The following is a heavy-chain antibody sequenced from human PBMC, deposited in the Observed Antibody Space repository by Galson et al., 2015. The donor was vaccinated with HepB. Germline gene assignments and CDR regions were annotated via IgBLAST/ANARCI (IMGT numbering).Heavy chain of an antibody. J-gene: IGHJ6*03. CDR2: IIPILGIA. Sequence: SVKVSCKASGGTFSSYAISWVRQAPGQGLEWMGGIIPILGIANYAQKFQGRVTITADKSTSTAYMELSSLRSEDTAVYYCARGVGGVVPAAMSSMGNYYYMDVWGKGTTVTVSS. D-gene: IGHD2-2*01. CDR1: GGTFSSYA. CDR3: ARGVGGVVPAAMSSMGNYYYMDV. V-gene: IGHV1-69*10.